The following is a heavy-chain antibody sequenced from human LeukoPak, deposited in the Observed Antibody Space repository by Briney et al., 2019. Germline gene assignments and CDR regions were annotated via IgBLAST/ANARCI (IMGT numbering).Heavy chain of an antibody. CDR2: ISGSGGST. D-gene: IGHD3-22*01. CDR3: AKSSKTYYYDSSGPYYFDY. V-gene: IGHV3-23*01. CDR1: GFTFSSYG. Sequence: GGTLRLSCAASGFTFSSYGMSWVRQAPGKGLEWVSAISGSGGSTYYADSVKGRFTISRDNSKNTLYLQMNSLRAEDTAVYYCAKSSKTYYYDSSGPYYFDYWGQGTLVTVSS. J-gene: IGHJ4*02.